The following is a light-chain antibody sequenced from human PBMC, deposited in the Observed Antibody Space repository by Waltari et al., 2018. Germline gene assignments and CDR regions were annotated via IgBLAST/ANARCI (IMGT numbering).Light chain of an antibody. V-gene: IGLV2-14*03. J-gene: IGLJ3*02. CDR1: SSDGGGYNY. CDR3: SSYTSSTTLV. CDR2: DVS. Sequence: QSALTQPASVSGSPGQSNTISCTGTSSDGGGYNYVSWYQQLPGKAPKLMIYDVSNRPSGVSNRFSGSKSGNTASLTISGLQAEDEADYYCSSYTSSTTLVFGGGTKLTVL.